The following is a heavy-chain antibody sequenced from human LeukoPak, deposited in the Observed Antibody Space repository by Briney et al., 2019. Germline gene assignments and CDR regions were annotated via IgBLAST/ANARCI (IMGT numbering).Heavy chain of an antibody. CDR2: IYYSGST. D-gene: IGHD2-2*01. V-gene: IGHV4-59*08. CDR3: ARVGCSSTSCLSSYYYAMDV. Sequence: PSETLSLTCTVSGGSISSFYWSWIRQPPWKGLEWIGYIYYSGSTNYNPSLKSRVTISVDTSKNQFSLKLSSVTAADTAVYYCARVGCSSTSCLSSYYYAMDVWGQGTTATVSS. J-gene: IGHJ6*02. CDR1: GGSISSFY.